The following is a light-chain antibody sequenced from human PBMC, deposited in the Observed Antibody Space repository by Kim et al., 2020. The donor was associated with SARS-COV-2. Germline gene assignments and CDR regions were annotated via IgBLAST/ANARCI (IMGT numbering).Light chain of an antibody. Sequence: GQRVTISCSGSTSTLGSNTVNWYRLLPGTAPKVLIYSNDQRPSGVPDRFSGSKSGTSASLAISGLQSEDEADYYCAARDDSLNGPVFGGGTKLTVL. J-gene: IGLJ3*02. CDR3: AARDDSLNGPV. CDR1: TSTLGSNT. V-gene: IGLV1-44*01. CDR2: SND.